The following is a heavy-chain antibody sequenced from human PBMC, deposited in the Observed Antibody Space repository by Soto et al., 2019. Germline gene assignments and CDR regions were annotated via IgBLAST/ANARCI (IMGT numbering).Heavy chain of an antibody. V-gene: IGHV1-18*01. D-gene: IGHD2-2*02. CDR3: AREEGIVVVPAAIPNRIFDY. J-gene: IGHJ4*02. Sequence: GASVKVSCKASGYTFTSYGISWVRQAPGQGLEWMGWISAYNGNTNYAQKFQGRVTMTRDTSISTAYMELSRLRSDDTAVYYCAREEGIVVVPAAIPNRIFDYWGQGTLVTVSS. CDR1: GYTFTSYG. CDR2: ISAYNGNT.